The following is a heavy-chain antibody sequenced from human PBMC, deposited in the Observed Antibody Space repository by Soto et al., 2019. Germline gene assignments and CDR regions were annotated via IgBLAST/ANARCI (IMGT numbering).Heavy chain of an antibody. Sequence: GGSLRLSCAASGFTFSSYGMHWVRQAPGKGLEWVAVIWYDGSNKYYADSVKGRFTISRDNSKNTLYLQMSSLRAEDTAVYYCARDLIDYKDSYYYGMDVWGQGTTVTVSS. J-gene: IGHJ6*02. CDR1: GFTFSSYG. CDR2: IWYDGSNK. CDR3: ARDLIDYKDSYYYGMDV. D-gene: IGHD4-4*01. V-gene: IGHV3-33*01.